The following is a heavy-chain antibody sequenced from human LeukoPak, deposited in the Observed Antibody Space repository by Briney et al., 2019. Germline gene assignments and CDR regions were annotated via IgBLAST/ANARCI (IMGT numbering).Heavy chain of an antibody. CDR2: FDPEDGET. CDR1: GYTLTELS. J-gene: IGHJ4*02. CDR3: ATAVSRWRWLQYAFDY. Sequence: ASVKVSCKVSGYTLTELSMHWVRQAPGKGLEWMGGFDPEDGETIYAQKFQGRVTMTEDTSTDTAYMELSSLRSEDTAVYYCATAVSRWRWLQYAFDYWGQETLVTVSS. D-gene: IGHD5-24*01. V-gene: IGHV1-24*01.